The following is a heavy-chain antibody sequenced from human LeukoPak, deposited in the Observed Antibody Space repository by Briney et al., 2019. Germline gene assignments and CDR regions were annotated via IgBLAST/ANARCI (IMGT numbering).Heavy chain of an antibody. CDR1: GGSISSYY. CDR2: INHSGST. CDR3: ATLPMGIVPDV. Sequence: ASETLSLTCTVSGGSISSYYWSWIRQPPGKGLEWIGEINHSGSTNYNPSLKSRVTISVDTSKNQFSLKLSSVTAADTAVYYCATLPMGIVPDVWGQGTTVTVSS. J-gene: IGHJ6*02. D-gene: IGHD2-8*01. V-gene: IGHV4-34*01.